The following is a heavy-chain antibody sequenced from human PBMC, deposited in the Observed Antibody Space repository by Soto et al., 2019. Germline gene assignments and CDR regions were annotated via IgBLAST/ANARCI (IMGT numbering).Heavy chain of an antibody. CDR1: GYTFTDYH. D-gene: IGHD6-25*01. Sequence: VKVSFKASGYTFTDYHIHWVRQAPGQGLEFMGWINANNGGAGSAQQFQGRVTVTRDTSITTVYMELSNLRSDDTAVYYCAREGGSETLQPSYNWFDTWGQGTLVTVSS. CDR2: INANNGGA. J-gene: IGHJ5*02. V-gene: IGHV1-2*02. CDR3: AREGGSETLQPSYNWFDT.